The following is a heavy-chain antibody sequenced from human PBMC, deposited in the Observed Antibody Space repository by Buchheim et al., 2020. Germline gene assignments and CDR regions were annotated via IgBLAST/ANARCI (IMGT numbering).Heavy chain of an antibody. Sequence: VQLVESGGGVVQPGRSLRLSCAASGFTFSSYAMHWVRQAPGKGLEWVSSISSSSSYIYYADSVKGRFTISRDNAKNSLYLQMNSLRAEDTAVYYCASVLYYYDSSGYHDYWGQGTL. J-gene: IGHJ4*02. CDR3: ASVLYYYDSSGYHDY. D-gene: IGHD3-22*01. CDR1: GFTFSSYA. V-gene: IGHV3-21*01. CDR2: ISSSSSYI.